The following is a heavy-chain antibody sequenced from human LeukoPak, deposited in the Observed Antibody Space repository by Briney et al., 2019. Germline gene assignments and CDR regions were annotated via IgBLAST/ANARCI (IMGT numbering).Heavy chain of an antibody. CDR3: AKDTPSLGSSWFSTYYYYGMDV. D-gene: IGHD6-13*01. CDR1: GFTFSSYS. CDR2: ISSSSSYI. V-gene: IGHV3-21*04. Sequence: GGSLRLSCAASGFTFSSYSMNWVRQAPGKGLEWVSSISSSSSYIYYADSVKGRFTISRDNAKNSLYLQVNSLRVEDTAVYYCAKDTPSLGSSWFSTYYYYGMDVWGQGTTVTVSS. J-gene: IGHJ6*02.